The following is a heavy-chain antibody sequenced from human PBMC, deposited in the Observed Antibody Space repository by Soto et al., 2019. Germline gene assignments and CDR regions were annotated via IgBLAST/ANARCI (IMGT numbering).Heavy chain of an antibody. Sequence: SGPTLVNPTQTLTLTCTFSGFSLSTSGVGVGWIRQPPGKALEWLALIYWNDDKRYGPSLKSRLTITKDTSKNQVVLTMTNMDPVDTATYYCAHRRDILTGFDTDYWGQGTLVTVSS. J-gene: IGHJ4*02. CDR2: IYWNDDK. CDR1: GFSLSTSGVG. D-gene: IGHD3-9*01. V-gene: IGHV2-5*01. CDR3: AHRRDILTGFDTDY.